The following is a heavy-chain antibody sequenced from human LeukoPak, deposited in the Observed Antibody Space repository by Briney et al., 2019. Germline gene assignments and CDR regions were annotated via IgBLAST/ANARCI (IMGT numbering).Heavy chain of an antibody. CDR2: IDPNGGGT. J-gene: IGHJ4*02. CDR3: ARGGGLAAAGTRFDY. D-gene: IGHD6-13*01. CDR1: GYTFTGYY. V-gene: IGHV1-2*02. Sequence: ASVKVSCKASGYTFTGYYMHWVRQAPGQGLEWMGWIDPNGGGTKYAQKFQGRVTMARDTSISTAYVELSRLTSDDTAVYYCARGGGLAAAGTRFDYWGQGTLVTVSS.